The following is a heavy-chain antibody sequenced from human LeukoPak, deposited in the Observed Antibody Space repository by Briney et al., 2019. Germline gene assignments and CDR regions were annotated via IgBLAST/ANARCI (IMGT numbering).Heavy chain of an antibody. J-gene: IGHJ4*02. D-gene: IGHD5-24*01. Sequence: PGGSLRLSCTASGFTFSSYWMSWVRQAPGEGLEWVANIKQDGSEKYYVDSMKGRFTISRDNAKNSVYLQMNSLRAEDTAVYYCARDGVATINYWGQGTLVTVYS. CDR1: GFTFSSYW. CDR3: ARDGVATINY. CDR2: IKQDGSEK. V-gene: IGHV3-7*01.